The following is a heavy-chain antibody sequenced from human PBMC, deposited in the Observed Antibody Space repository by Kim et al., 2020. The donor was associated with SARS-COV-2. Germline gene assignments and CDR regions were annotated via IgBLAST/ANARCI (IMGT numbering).Heavy chain of an antibody. V-gene: IGHV5-10-1*01. CDR2: IAPGDSYT. D-gene: IGHD2-2*01. CDR3: ARRQDCPITSCSDFGY. CDR1: GYNFTTHW. J-gene: IGHJ4*02. Sequence: GESLKISCKGSGYNFTTHWISWVRLMPGKGLEWMGRIAPGDSYTNYSPSFQGRVTISVDKSIGTAYLQWSSLKASDTAMYYCARRQDCPITSCSDFGYWGQGPLVTVSS.